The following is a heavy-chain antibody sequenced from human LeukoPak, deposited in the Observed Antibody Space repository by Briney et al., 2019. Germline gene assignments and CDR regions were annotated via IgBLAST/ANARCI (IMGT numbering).Heavy chain of an antibody. Sequence: PGRSLRLSCAASRFTFSSYGMHWVRQAPGKGLEWVAVIWYGGSNKYYADSVKGRFTISRDDSKSTLYLQMNSLRAEDTAVYYCAKDGLAYCGGNCYSRDYHYYMDVWGKGTTVTVSS. CDR1: RFTFSSYG. CDR2: IWYGGSNK. V-gene: IGHV3-30*18. CDR3: AKDGLAYCGGNCYSRDYHYYMDV. D-gene: IGHD2-21*01. J-gene: IGHJ6*03.